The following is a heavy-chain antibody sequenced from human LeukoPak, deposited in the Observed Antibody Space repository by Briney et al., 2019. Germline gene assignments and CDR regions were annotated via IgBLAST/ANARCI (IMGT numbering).Heavy chain of an antibody. Sequence: SETLSLTCAVYGGSFSGYYWSWIRQPPGKGLEWIGYIYYSGTTNYNPSLKSRVTISVDTSKNQFYLKLSSVTAADTAVYYCARGRYSSGWPKLGYYFDYWGQGTLVTVSS. CDR3: ARGRYSSGWPKLGYYFDY. CDR1: GGSFSGYY. CDR2: IYYSGTT. D-gene: IGHD6-19*01. J-gene: IGHJ4*02. V-gene: IGHV4-59*01.